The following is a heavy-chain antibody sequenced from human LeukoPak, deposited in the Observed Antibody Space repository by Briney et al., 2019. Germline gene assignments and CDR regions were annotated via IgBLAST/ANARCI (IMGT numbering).Heavy chain of an antibody. Sequence: GGSLRLSCAASGFTFSSYSMNWVRQAPGKGLEWVSYISSSSSTIYYADSVKGRFTISRDNAKNSLYLQMNSLRAEDTAVYYCARERERSYSRPFDYWGQGTLVTVSP. V-gene: IGHV3-48*01. CDR1: GFTFSSYS. CDR3: ARERERSYSRPFDY. CDR2: ISSSSSTI. J-gene: IGHJ4*02. D-gene: IGHD1-26*01.